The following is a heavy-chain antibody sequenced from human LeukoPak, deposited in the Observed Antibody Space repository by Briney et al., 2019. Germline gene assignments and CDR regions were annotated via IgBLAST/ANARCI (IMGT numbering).Heavy chain of an antibody. V-gene: IGHV1-46*01. Sequence: ASVKVSCKAFGYTFTNNWMHWVRQAPGQGREWMGLISPTGGSTAYAQKFQGRVTLTRDMSTSTDYLELSSLRSEDTAVYYCARDYEKHSGSYYYYYYMDVWGKGTTVTISS. CDR3: ARDYEKHSGSYYYYYYMDV. CDR1: GYTFTNNW. D-gene: IGHD1-26*01. J-gene: IGHJ6*03. CDR2: ISPTGGST.